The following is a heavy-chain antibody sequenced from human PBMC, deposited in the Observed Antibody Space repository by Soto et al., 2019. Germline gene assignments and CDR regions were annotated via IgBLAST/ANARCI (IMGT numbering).Heavy chain of an antibody. J-gene: IGHJ5*02. CDR2: IFSNDEK. D-gene: IGHD2-21*02. CDR1: GFSLSNARMG. CDR3: ARIMRPQDSYCGGYCQNRDWFDP. V-gene: IGHV2-26*01. Sequence: QVTLKESGPVLVKPTETLTLTCTVSGFSLSNARMGVSWIRQPPGKALEWLAHIFSNDEKSYSTSLKSRLTISKDTSKSQVVLTMTTRDPVDTATYYCARIMRPQDSYCGGYCQNRDWFDPWGQGTLVTVSS.